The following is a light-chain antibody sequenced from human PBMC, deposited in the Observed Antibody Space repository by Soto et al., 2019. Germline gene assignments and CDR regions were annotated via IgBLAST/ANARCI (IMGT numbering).Light chain of an antibody. CDR2: AAS. V-gene: IGKV1-39*01. J-gene: IGKJ2*01. CDR3: QQSYRTPHT. Sequence: DIQMTQSPSSLSASLGDRVTITCRASQSVSAYLLWYQQRQGRAPKLLIYAASNLLSGVPSRFSGSGSGTNIPLISSSLQPEDFATYYCQQSYRTPHTFGQGTKLETK. CDR1: QSVSAY.